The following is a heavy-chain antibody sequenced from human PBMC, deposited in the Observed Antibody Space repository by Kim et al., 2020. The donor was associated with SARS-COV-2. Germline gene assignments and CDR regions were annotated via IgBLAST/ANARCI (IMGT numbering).Heavy chain of an antibody. CDR2: ISTYNGNT. J-gene: IGHJ5*02. Sequence: ASVKVSCKTSGYTFTSYGISWVRQAPGQGLEWMGWISTYNGNTNYAQKLQGRVTMTTDTSTSTAYMELRSLRSDDTAVYYCARRVSYISNWFDPWGQGTLVTVSS. D-gene: IGHD2-2*02. CDR3: ARRVSYISNWFDP. CDR1: GYTFTSYG. V-gene: IGHV1-18*01.